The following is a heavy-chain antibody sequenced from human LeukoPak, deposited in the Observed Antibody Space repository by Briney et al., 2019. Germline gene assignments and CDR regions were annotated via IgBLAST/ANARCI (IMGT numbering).Heavy chain of an antibody. D-gene: IGHD6-19*01. CDR2: VSDSGRT. CDR1: GGSISSYY. J-gene: IGHJ4*02. Sequence: PSETLSLTCTVSGGSISSYYWGWIRQPPGKGLEWIGYVSDSGRTNYNPSLKSRVSISVDTSKNQFSLKLTSVIAADTAVYYCARGRGIAVTYWGQGILVTVSS. CDR3: ARGRGIAVTY. V-gene: IGHV4-59*08.